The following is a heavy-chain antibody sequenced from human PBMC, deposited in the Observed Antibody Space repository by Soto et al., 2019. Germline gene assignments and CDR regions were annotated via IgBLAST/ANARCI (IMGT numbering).Heavy chain of an antibody. J-gene: IGHJ4*02. CDR3: AKDPPRGGTGGAWFDY. Sequence: GGSLRLSCAASGFVLSDYAMTWVRQAPGKGLEWVSLIHSSGTPTSYADSVKGRFTVSRDNSKNTLYLQMNSLRAEDSAVYFCAKDPPRGGTGGAWFDYWGPGTLVTVSS. D-gene: IGHD2-8*02. V-gene: IGHV3-23*01. CDR1: GFVLSDYA. CDR2: IHSSGTPT.